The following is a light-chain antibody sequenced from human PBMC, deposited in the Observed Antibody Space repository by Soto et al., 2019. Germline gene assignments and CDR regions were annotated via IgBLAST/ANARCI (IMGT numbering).Light chain of an antibody. CDR3: QQYETFSGT. Sequence: DIQLTQSPSSVSASVGDSVTITCRASQGISSWLAWYQQNPGKAPKLLIYDASALPRGVPSRFSGSGSGTKFTLTIASLQPDDFATYYCQQYETFSGTFGPGTKVDIK. J-gene: IGKJ1*01. V-gene: IGKV1-12*01. CDR2: DAS. CDR1: QGISSW.